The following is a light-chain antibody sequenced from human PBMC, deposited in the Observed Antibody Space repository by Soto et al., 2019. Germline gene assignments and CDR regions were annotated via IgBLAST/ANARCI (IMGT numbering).Light chain of an antibody. CDR1: SSDIGGYNF. J-gene: IGLJ3*02. CDR2: DVT. CDR3: SSYTTSRTLV. V-gene: IGLV2-14*03. Sequence: QSALTQPASVSGSPGQSITISCTGTSSDIGGYNFVSWYQQHPGKAPKLMIYDVTNRPPGLSDRFSGSKSGNTASLTISGLQAEDEADYYCSSYTTSRTLVFGGGTKLTVL.